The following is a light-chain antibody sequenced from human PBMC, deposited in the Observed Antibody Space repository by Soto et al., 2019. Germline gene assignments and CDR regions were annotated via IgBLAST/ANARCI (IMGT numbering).Light chain of an antibody. CDR2: EDS. J-gene: IGLJ3*02. Sequence: QSALTQPASVSGSPGQSITISCTGPSVDAGNYTFVSWYQQHPGKAPKVIIYEDSTRPSGVSNRISGSKSGNTASLTISGLQAEDEADYYCCSYAGSSTSWVFGGGTKLTVL. CDR1: SVDAGNYTF. CDR3: CSYAGSSTSWV. V-gene: IGLV2-23*01.